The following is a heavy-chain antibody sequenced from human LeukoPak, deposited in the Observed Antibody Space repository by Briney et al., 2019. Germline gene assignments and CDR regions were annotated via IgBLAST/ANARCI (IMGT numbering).Heavy chain of an antibody. V-gene: IGHV4-61*02. Sequence: SETLSLTCTVSGGSISSGGYFWSWIRQPAGKGLEWIGRFYASGSTNYNPSLQSRVTISVDTSKNQFSLKLTSVTAADTAVYYCALGNCPTTSCYPGVAFDIWGQGTMVTVSS. CDR3: ALGNCPTTSCYPGVAFDI. CDR1: GGSISSGGYF. J-gene: IGHJ3*02. D-gene: IGHD2-2*01. CDR2: FYASGST.